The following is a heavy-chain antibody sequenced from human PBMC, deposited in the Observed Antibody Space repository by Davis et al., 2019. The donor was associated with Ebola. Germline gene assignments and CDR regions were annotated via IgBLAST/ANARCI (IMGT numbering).Heavy chain of an antibody. D-gene: IGHD3-10*01. Sequence: ASVKVSCKASGYTFTGYYMHWVRQAPGQGLEWMGIINPSGGSTSYAQKFQGRVTMTRDTSTSTVYMELSSLRSEDTAVYYCARGGNYYGSGKGWFDPWGQGTLVTVSS. V-gene: IGHV1-46*01. CDR3: ARGGNYYGSGKGWFDP. CDR1: GYTFTGYY. CDR2: INPSGGST. J-gene: IGHJ5*02.